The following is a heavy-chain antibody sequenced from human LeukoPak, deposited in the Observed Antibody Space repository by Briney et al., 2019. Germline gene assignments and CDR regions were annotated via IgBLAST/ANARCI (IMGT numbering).Heavy chain of an antibody. J-gene: IGHJ3*02. V-gene: IGHV3-23*01. CDR3: AKVRFLEWLDTTVSAFDI. CDR2: ISVRGGST. CDR1: GFTFSSYA. D-gene: IGHD3-3*01. Sequence: GGSLRLSCAASGFTFSSYAMSWVRQAPGKGLEGVSAISVRGGSTYYAYSGKVRFTISRYKSKDTLYLQMNSMRAEDTAVYYCAKVRFLEWLDTTVSAFDIWGPGTMVTVSS.